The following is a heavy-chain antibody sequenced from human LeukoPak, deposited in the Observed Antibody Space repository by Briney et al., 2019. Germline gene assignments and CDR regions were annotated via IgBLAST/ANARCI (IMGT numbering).Heavy chain of an antibody. CDR2: ISGSGGST. CDR1: GFTFSSYA. CDR3: AKEDFWSGYYYYYGMDV. J-gene: IGHJ6*02. Sequence: QSGGSLRLSCAASGFTFSSYAMSWVRQAPGKGLEWVSAISGSGGSTYYADSVKGRFTISRDNSKNTLYLQMNSLRAEDTAVYYCAKEDFWSGYYYYYGMDVWGQGTTVTVSS. D-gene: IGHD3-3*01. V-gene: IGHV3-23*01.